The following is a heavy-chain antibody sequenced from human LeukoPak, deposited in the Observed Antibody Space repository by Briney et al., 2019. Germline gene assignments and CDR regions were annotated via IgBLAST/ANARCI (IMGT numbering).Heavy chain of an antibody. CDR1: GYSISSGYY. Sequence: PSETLSLTCTVPGYSISSGYYWGWIRQPPGKGLEWIGSIYHSGSTYYNPSLKSRVTISVDTSKNQFSLKLSSVTAADTAVYYCARGGWELLSRYFDYWGQGTLVTVSS. CDR2: IYHSGST. J-gene: IGHJ4*02. CDR3: ARGGWELLSRYFDY. D-gene: IGHD1-26*01. V-gene: IGHV4-38-2*02.